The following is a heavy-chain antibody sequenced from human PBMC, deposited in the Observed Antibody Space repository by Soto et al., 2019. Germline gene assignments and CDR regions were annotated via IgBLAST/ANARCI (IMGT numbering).Heavy chain of an antibody. Sequence: GDALTISFSGSGGSFNRYWIRRVSQMPGEGQEWMGRIEPSNSYTNYSPSFQGHVTISADKSISAAYLQWSSLKASDTAMYYCARLMDGSSTSCYTFEAGSIAYYYYGTDGLRQGTTVTVSS. D-gene: IGHD2-2*02. J-gene: IGHJ6*01. CDR3: ARLMDGSSTSCYTFEAGSIAYYYYGTDG. CDR1: GGSFNRYW. CDR2: IEPSNSYT. V-gene: IGHV5-10-1*01.